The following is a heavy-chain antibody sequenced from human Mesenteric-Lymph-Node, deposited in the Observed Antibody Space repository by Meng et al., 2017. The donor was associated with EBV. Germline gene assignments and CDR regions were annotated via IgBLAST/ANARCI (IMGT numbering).Heavy chain of an antibody. CDR1: GGSFSGYY. CDR2: INHSGST. J-gene: IGHJ4*02. V-gene: IGHV4-34*01. CDR3: ARESPLTYHGAQADY. Sequence: VQLQQWGAGLLKPSETLSLTCAVYGGSFSGYYWSWIRQPPGKGLEWIGEINHSGSTNYNPSLKSRVTISVDTSKNQFSLKLSSVTAADTAVYYCARESPLTYHGAQADYWGQGTLVTVSS. D-gene: IGHD4-17*01.